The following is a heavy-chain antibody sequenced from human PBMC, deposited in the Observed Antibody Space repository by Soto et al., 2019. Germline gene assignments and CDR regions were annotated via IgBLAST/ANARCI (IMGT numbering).Heavy chain of an antibody. V-gene: IGHV3-30*03. CDR1: GFTFNNYG. J-gene: IGHJ6*02. D-gene: IGHD4-4*01. Sequence: QVHLEESGGGVVQPGRSLRLSCAASGFTFNNYGMHWVRQTPGKGLQWVAVISYDGSSKYYADSVKGRFTISRDNSKNTLYLQMNSLRAEDTAVYYCATSGGTTIRRLLGYGMDVWGQGTTVAVSS. CDR3: ATSGGTTIRRLLGYGMDV. CDR2: ISYDGSSK.